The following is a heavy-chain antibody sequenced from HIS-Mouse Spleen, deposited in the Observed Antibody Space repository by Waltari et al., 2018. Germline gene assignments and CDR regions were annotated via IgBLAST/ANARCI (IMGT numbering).Heavy chain of an antibody. CDR1: GGSISSSSYY. CDR2: SYYSGRT. J-gene: IGHJ2*01. Sequence: QLQLQESGPGLVKPSETLSLTCTVSGGSISSSSYYWGWIRQPPGKGLEWIGSSYYSGRTSYTPSLKSRATISVDPSKNQFSLKLSSVTAADTAVYYCAREIPYSSSWYDWYFDLWGRGTLVTVSS. D-gene: IGHD6-13*01. V-gene: IGHV4-39*07. CDR3: AREIPYSSSWYDWYFDL.